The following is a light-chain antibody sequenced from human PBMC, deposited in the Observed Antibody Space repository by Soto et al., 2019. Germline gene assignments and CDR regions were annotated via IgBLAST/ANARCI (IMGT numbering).Light chain of an antibody. CDR2: KAS. V-gene: IGKV1-5*03. J-gene: IGKJ1*01. CDR1: QSITSW. CDR3: QQYNTYPT. Sequence: DIQMTQSPSTLSASIGDRVTITCRASQSITSWLAWYQQKPGKAPKLLIYKASNLESGVPSRFSGSGSGTDFTLTIRSLQPDAFATYYCQQYNTYPTFGQGTKVEFK.